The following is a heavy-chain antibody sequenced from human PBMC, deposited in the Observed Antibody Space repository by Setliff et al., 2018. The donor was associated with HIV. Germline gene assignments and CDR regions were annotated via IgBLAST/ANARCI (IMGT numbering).Heavy chain of an antibody. CDR3: ARDVLGYDSTGRFDL. CDR1: GGSVSSGSYY. D-gene: IGHD3-22*01. V-gene: IGHV4-61*02. CDR2: IYTSGST. J-gene: IGHJ2*01. Sequence: KPSETLSLTCTVSGGSVSSGSYYWSWIRQPAGKGLQWIGRIYTSGSTNYNASLKSRVTISVDTSKNQFSLKLTSVTAADTAVYHCARDVLGYDSTGRFDLWGRGTLVTVSS.